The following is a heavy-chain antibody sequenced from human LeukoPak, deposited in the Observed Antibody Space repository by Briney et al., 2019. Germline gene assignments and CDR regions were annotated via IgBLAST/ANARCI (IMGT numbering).Heavy chain of an antibody. CDR1: GFTFSSYS. V-gene: IGHV3-21*01. J-gene: IGHJ3*02. CDR3: AKVGVVVPAAIDDAFDI. CDR2: ISSSSSYI. Sequence: GGSLRLSCAASGFTFSSYSMNWVRQAPGKGLEWVSSISSSSSYIYYADSVKGRFTISRDNAKNSLYLQMNSLRAEDTAVYYCAKVGVVVPAAIDDAFDIWGQGTMVTVSS. D-gene: IGHD2-2*01.